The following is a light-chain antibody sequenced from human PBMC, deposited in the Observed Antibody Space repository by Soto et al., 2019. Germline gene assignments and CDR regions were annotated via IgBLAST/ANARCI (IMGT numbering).Light chain of an antibody. CDR3: LRDNTPPFS. Sequence: DIQMTQSPSTLSASVGDRVTITCRASQSIGARLDWYQQKPGKAPKVLMYKASNLESRVPSRFRGRGSGTEFLVTISRLHPDDFATHFFLRDNTPPFSFGQGTRLEIK. V-gene: IGKV1-5*03. J-gene: IGKJ2*03. CDR2: KAS. CDR1: QSIGAR.